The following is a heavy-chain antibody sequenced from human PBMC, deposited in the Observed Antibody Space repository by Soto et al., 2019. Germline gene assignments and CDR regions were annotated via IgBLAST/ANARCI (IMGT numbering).Heavy chain of an antibody. CDR3: ARVSAVAGTGSDAFDT. D-gene: IGHD6-19*01. V-gene: IGHV3-7*01. J-gene: IGHJ3*02. Sequence: GGSLRLSCAASGFTFSSYWMSWVRQAPGKGLEWVANIKQDGSEKYYVDSVKGRFTISRDNAKNSLYLQMNSLRAEDTAVYYCARVSAVAGTGSDAFDTWGQGTMVTVSS. CDR1: GFTFSSYW. CDR2: IKQDGSEK.